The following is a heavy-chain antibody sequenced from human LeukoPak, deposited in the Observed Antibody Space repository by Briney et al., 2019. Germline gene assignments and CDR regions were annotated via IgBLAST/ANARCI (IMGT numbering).Heavy chain of an antibody. V-gene: IGHV3-30*04. CDR1: GFTFSSYA. J-gene: IGHJ6*03. Sequence: GGSLRLSWAASGFTFSSYAMHWVRQAPGKGLEWVAVISYDGSNKYYADSVKGRFTISRDNSKNTLYLQMNSLRAEDTAVYYCARVPGELWLGYYMDVWGKGTTVTVSS. CDR2: ISYDGSNK. D-gene: IGHD5-18*01. CDR3: ARVPGELWLGYYMDV.